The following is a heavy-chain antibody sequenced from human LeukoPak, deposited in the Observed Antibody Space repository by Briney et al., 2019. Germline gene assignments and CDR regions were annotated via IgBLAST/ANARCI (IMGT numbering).Heavy chain of an antibody. Sequence: QSGGSLRLSCAASEFTFSIYAMSWVRQAPGKGLEWVSSITSRGEDTWYAGSVKGRFTISTDNSKNTLYLQMNSLRAEDTAVYYCTRDRPNYYGSDGHYYRRNGDYWGQGTLVTVSS. CDR1: EFTFSIYA. CDR2: ITSRGEDT. CDR3: TRDRPNYYGSDGHYYRRNGDY. V-gene: IGHV3-23*01. D-gene: IGHD3-22*01. J-gene: IGHJ4*02.